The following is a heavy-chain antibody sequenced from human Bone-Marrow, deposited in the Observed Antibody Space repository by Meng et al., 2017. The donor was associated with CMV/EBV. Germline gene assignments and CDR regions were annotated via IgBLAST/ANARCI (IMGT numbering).Heavy chain of an antibody. J-gene: IGHJ6*02. CDR3: ARVWVYYYGMDV. CDR1: GGTFSSYA. D-gene: IGHD7-27*01. CDR2: IIPIFGTA. Sequence: SVKVSCKASGGTFSSYAISWVRQAPGQGLEWMGGIIPIFGTANYAQKFQGRVTMTRNTSISTAYMELSSLRSEDTAVYYCARVWVYYYGMDVWGQGTTVTVSS. V-gene: IGHV1-69*05.